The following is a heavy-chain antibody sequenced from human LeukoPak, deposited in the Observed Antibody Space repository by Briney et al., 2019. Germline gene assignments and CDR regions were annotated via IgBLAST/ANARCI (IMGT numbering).Heavy chain of an antibody. CDR2: ISYDGSNK. Sequence: GGSLRLSCAASGFTFSSYGMHWVRQAPGKGLEWVAVISYDGSNKYYADSVKGRFTIARDNSTNTLYLQMNRLRAEYTAVYYCASRDSSSLHDYWGQGNLVTVSS. D-gene: IGHD6-6*01. J-gene: IGHJ4*02. V-gene: IGHV3-30*19. CDR1: GFTFSSYG. CDR3: ASRDSSSLHDY.